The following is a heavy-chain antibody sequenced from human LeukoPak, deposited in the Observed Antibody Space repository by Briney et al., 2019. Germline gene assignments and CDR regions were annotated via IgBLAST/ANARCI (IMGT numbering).Heavy chain of an antibody. D-gene: IGHD4-17*01. J-gene: IGHJ4*02. CDR1: GGSISSSNW. Sequence: PSGTLSLTCAVSGGSISSSNWWSWVRQPPGKGLEWIGEIYHSGSTNYNPSLKSRVTISVDKSKNQFSLKLSSVTAADTAVYYCARALDYGDYSTYFDYWGQGTLVTASS. V-gene: IGHV4-4*02. CDR3: ARALDYGDYSTYFDY. CDR2: IYHSGST.